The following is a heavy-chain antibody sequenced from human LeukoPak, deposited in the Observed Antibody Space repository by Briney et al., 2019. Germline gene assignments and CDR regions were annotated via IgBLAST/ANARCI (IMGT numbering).Heavy chain of an antibody. CDR1: GFTFSSYS. V-gene: IGHV3-21*01. CDR3: ARIVVVAADIDY. CDR2: ISSSSSYI. Sequence: GGSLRLSCAASGFTFSSYSMNWVRQAPGKRLEWVSSISSSSSYIYYADSVKGRFTISRDNAKNSLYLQMNSLRAEDTAVYYCARIVVVAADIDYWGQGTLVTVSS. D-gene: IGHD2-15*01. J-gene: IGHJ4*02.